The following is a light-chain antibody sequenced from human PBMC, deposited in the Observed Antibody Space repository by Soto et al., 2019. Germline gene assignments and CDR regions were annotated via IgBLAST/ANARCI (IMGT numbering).Light chain of an antibody. CDR3: QQYNSYWT. CDR1: QSISSW. Sequence: DIQMTQSPSTLSASVGDRVTLTCRASQSISSWLAWYQQKPGQATKLLIYKASSLAIGVPSRFSGSGSGTEFTLTISRLQPDDFATYYCQQYNSYWTFGQGTKVEIK. CDR2: KAS. V-gene: IGKV1-5*03. J-gene: IGKJ1*01.